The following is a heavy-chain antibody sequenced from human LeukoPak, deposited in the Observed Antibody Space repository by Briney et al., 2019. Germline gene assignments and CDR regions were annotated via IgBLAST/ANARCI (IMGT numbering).Heavy chain of an antibody. CDR3: ARAVVYYDSSGYYYYYGMDV. D-gene: IGHD3-22*01. J-gene: IGHJ6*02. V-gene: IGHV4-61*01. CDR1: GGSVSSGSYY. CDR2: IYYSGST. Sequence: SETLSLTCTVSGGSVSSGSYYWSWIRQPLGKGLEWIGYIYYSGSTNYNPSLKSRVTISVDTSKNQFSLKLSSVTAADTAVYYCARAVVYYDSSGYYYYYGMDVWGQGTTVTVSS.